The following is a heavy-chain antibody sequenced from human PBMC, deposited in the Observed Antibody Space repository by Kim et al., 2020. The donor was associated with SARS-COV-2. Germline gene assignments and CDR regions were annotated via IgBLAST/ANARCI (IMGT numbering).Heavy chain of an antibody. Sequence: GGSLRLSCAASGFTFSSYWMSWVRQAPGKGLERLATIKKDGSETWYVASVKGRFTISRDNAKNSLDLQMNSLRDEDTAVYYCAKYGYYYAMDVWAKGPRS. J-gene: IGHJ6*02. CDR2: IKKDGSET. V-gene: IGHV3-7*01. CDR3: AKYGYYYAMDV. D-gene: IGHD3-10*01. CDR1: GFTFSSYW.